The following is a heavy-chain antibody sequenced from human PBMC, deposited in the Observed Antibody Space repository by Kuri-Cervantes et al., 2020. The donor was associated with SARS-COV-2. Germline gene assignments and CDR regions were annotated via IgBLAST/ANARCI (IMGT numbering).Heavy chain of an antibody. CDR3: ARDGPTVSTWFNYYMDV. D-gene: IGHD4-11*01. CDR2: ISYDGSKK. CDR1: GLTFGTYA. J-gene: IGHJ6*03. Sequence: GGSLRLSCAASGLTFGTYAMHWDRQAPGKGLEWVAVISYDGSKKYYGDSVKGRFTISRDKSKNALYLQMNSLRPEDTAVYHCARDGPTVSTWFNYYMDVWGKGTTVTVSS. V-gene: IGHV3-30-3*01.